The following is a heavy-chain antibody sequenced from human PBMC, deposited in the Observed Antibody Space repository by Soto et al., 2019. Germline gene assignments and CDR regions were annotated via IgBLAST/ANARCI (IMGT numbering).Heavy chain of an antibody. V-gene: IGHV3-64*01. D-gene: IGHD2-15*01. CDR3: AREQVADGDAFDI. J-gene: IGHJ3*02. Sequence: EVQLVESGGGLVQPGGSLRLPCAASGFTFSSYAMHWVRQAPGKGLEYVSAISSNGGSTYYANSVKGRFTISRDNSKNSLYLQMGRLRAEDMAVYYCAREQVADGDAFDIWGQGTMVTVSS. CDR2: ISSNGGST. CDR1: GFTFSSYA.